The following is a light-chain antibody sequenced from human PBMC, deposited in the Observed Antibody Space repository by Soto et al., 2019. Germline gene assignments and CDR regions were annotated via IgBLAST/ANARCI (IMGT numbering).Light chain of an antibody. J-gene: IGLJ1*01. CDR2: DVT. CDR3: RSYKSTPPLV. V-gene: IGLV2-14*03. Sequence: QSVLTQPASVSGSPGQSITISCTGTSSDVGAYNYVSWYQHHPRKVPKLMIYDVTNRPSGVSHPFSGPNCGNTASLPISGLQAEERADYSRRSYKSTPPLVFG. CDR1: SSDVGAYNY.